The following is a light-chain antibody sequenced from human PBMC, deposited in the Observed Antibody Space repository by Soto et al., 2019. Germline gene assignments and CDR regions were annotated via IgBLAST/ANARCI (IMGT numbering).Light chain of an antibody. CDR1: QSISSW. CDR3: QQYNTYSRT. V-gene: IGKV1-5*03. J-gene: IGKJ1*01. CDR2: KAS. Sequence: DIQMTQSPSTLSASVRDRVTLTCRASQSISSWLAWYQQKPGKAPKLLIYKASSLESGVPSRFSGSGSGTEFTLTISSLQPDDFATYYCQQYNTYSRTFGQGTKVDIK.